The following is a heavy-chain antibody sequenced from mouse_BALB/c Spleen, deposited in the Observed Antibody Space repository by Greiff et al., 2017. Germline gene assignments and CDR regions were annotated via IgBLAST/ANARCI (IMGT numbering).Heavy chain of an antibody. CDR3: ARCYWDGNYPYAMDY. CDR2: ISYSGST. J-gene: IGHJ4*01. V-gene: IGHV3-8*02. D-gene: IGHD2-1*01. CDR1: GDSITSGY. Sequence: VQLQQSGPSLVKPSQTLSLTCSVTGDSITSGYWNWIRKFPGNKLESMGYISYSGSTYYNPSLKSRISITRDTSKNQYYLQLNSVTTEDTATYYCARCYWDGNYPYAMDYWGQGTSVTVSS.